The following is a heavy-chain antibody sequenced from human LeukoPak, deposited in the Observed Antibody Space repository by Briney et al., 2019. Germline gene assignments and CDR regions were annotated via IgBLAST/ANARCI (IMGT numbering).Heavy chain of an antibody. D-gene: IGHD3-22*01. CDR3: ASPGGDSSGYYYFQH. J-gene: IGHJ1*01. V-gene: IGHV3-53*01. CDR2: IYSGGST. Sequence: GGSLRLSCAASGLTVSSNYMSWVRQAPGKGLEWVSVIYSGGSTYYADSVKGRFTISRDNSKNTLYLQMNSLRAEDTAVYYCASPGGDSSGYYYFQHWGQGTLVTVSS. CDR1: GLTVSSNY.